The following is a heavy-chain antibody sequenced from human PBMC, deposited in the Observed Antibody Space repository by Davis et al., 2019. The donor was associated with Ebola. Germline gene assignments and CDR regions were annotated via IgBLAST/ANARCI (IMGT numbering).Heavy chain of an antibody. V-gene: IGHV5-51*01. Sequence: GESLKISCKGSGYSFTRYWVAWVRQLPGKGLEWMGIIYPGDSDTRYSPSFRGQVTISADKSMKTAFLQWSSLKASDSGMYYCASLRRTITGMDDGFDIWGQGTMVTVSS. J-gene: IGHJ3*02. CDR2: IYPGDSDT. D-gene: IGHD2-8*02. CDR1: GYSFTRYW. CDR3: ASLRRTITGMDDGFDI.